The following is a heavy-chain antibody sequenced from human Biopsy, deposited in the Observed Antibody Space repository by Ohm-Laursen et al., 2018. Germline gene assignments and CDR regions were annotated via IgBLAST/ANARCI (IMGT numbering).Heavy chain of an antibody. CDR3: VRGVDYYDPYHYYALDV. Sequence: SDTLSLTCAVYGESFNGYYWSWISQTPGKGLEWIGEINHSGRTNYNPSLKSRVTISVDTSKNQFSLKLRPVTAADTAVYYCVRGVDYYDPYHYYALDVWGQGTTVTVSS. D-gene: IGHD3-22*01. V-gene: IGHV4-34*01. J-gene: IGHJ6*02. CDR1: GESFNGYY. CDR2: INHSGRT.